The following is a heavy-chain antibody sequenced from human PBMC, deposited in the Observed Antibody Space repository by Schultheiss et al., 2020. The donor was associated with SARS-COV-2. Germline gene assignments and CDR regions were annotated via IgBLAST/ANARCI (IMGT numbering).Heavy chain of an antibody. Sequence: SETLSLTCAVSGGSISSSNWWSWVRQPPGKGLEWIGEINHSGSTNYNPSLKSLVTISVDTSKNHFSLKLSSVTAADTAVYYCARSNRGWYRTGWFDPWGQGTLVTVSS. CDR2: INHSGST. CDR1: GGSISSSNW. D-gene: IGHD6-19*01. CDR3: ARSNRGWYRTGWFDP. V-gene: IGHV4-4*02. J-gene: IGHJ5*02.